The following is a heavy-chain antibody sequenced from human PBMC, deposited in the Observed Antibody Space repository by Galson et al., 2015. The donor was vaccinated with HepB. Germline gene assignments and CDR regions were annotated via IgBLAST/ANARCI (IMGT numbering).Heavy chain of an antibody. CDR1: GFNFGTYG. Sequence: SLRLSCAASGFNFGTYGMHWVRQAPGKGLQWVAVISYDGNNQYYEDSVKGRFTISRDNPSNTLYLQMNSLRGEDTAVYYCAKARGRWLQPYDPEFDYWGQGTLVTVSS. CDR3: AKARGRWLQPYDPEFDY. J-gene: IGHJ4*02. V-gene: IGHV3-30*18. CDR2: ISYDGNNQ. D-gene: IGHD5-24*01.